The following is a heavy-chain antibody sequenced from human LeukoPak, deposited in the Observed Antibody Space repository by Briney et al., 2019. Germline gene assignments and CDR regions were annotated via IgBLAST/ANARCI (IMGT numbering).Heavy chain of an antibody. Sequence: PGGSLRLSCAASGFTFNSYSMNWVRQAPGKGLEWVSSISSSSSYIYYADSVKGRFTISRDNAKNSLYLQMNSLRAEDTAVYHCARAPPNYDSSGYFRFDPWGQGTLVTVSS. CDR3: ARAPPNYDSSGYFRFDP. CDR2: ISSSSSYI. J-gene: IGHJ5*02. CDR1: GFTFNSYS. V-gene: IGHV3-21*01. D-gene: IGHD3-22*01.